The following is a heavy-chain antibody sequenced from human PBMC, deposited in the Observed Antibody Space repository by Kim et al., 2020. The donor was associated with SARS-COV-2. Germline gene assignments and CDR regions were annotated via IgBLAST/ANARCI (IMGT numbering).Heavy chain of an antibody. V-gene: IGHV3-33*05. CDR1: GFTFSRNG. CDR3: ARDYHSSGWYYLDH. CDR2: ISYDGGNK. D-gene: IGHD6-19*01. Sequence: GGSLRLSCAASGFTFSRNGMHWVRQGPGKGLEWVAMISYDGGNKFYADSVKGRFTISRDNSKNTLYMQLSSLRVEDTAIYYCARDYHSSGWYYLDHWGQGIQVTVSS. J-gene: IGHJ4*02.